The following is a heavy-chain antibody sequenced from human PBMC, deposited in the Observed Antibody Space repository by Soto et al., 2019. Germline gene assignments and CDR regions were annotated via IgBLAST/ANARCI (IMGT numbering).Heavy chain of an antibody. J-gene: IGHJ4*02. Sequence: EVQLLESGGDLIQPGGSLRLSCAASGFTFNIYAMTWVRQAPGKGLEWVSAISRYGDITYYADSVEGRFSISRDNSKNTLYLQMNSLRAEDTAVYYCAKDRYLGHDSRGYLFYNWGQGTLVTVSS. CDR2: ISRYGDIT. CDR3: AKDRYLGHDSRGYLFYN. D-gene: IGHD3-22*01. CDR1: GFTFNIYA. V-gene: IGHV3-23*01.